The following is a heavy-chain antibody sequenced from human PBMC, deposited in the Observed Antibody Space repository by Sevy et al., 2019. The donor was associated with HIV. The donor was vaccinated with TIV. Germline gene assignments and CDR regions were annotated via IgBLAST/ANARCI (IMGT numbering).Heavy chain of an antibody. CDR3: ARDRSGSGSYSFDY. J-gene: IGHJ4*02. D-gene: IGHD3-10*01. V-gene: IGHV1-2*06. Sequence: ASLKVSCKASGYTFTGYYMHWVRQAPGQGLEWMGRINPNSGGTNYAQKFQGRVTMTRDTSISTAYMELSRLRSDDTAVYYCARDRSGSGSYSFDYWGQGTLVTVSS. CDR2: INPNSGGT. CDR1: GYTFTGYY.